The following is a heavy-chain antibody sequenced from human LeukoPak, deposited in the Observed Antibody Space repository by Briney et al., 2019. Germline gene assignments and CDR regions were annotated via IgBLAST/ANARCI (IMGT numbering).Heavy chain of an antibody. J-gene: IGHJ5*02. D-gene: IGHD3/OR15-3a*01. CDR3: ARAEAGLLDP. Sequence: GGSLRLSCAASGFTFNNYAMSWVRQAPGKGLEWLSTVSSNGGSTYYADSVKGRFTISRDNSKNTLSLQMNSLRAEDTAVYYCARAEAGLLDPWGQGTLVTVSS. CDR2: VSSNGGST. V-gene: IGHV3-23*01. CDR1: GFTFNNYA.